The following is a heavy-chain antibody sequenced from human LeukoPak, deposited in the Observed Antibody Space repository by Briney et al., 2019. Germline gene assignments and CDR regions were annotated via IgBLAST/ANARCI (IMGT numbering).Heavy chain of an antibody. J-gene: IGHJ4*02. D-gene: IGHD5-18*01. Sequence: GGSLRLSCAASGFTFSSYGMHWVRQAPGKGLEWVAVISYDGSNKYYADSVKGRFTISRDNSKNTLYLQMNSLRAEDTAVYYCAKDTDTAMVNNYFDYWGRGTLVTVSS. CDR3: AKDTDTAMVNNYFDY. V-gene: IGHV3-30*18. CDR2: ISYDGSNK. CDR1: GFTFSSYG.